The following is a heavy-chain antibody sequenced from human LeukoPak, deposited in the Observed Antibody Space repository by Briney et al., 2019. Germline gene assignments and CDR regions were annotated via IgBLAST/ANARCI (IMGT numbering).Heavy chain of an antibody. CDR2: INPNSGGT. J-gene: IGHJ4*02. Sequence: ASVNVSCKASGYTFTGYYMHWVRQAPGQGLEWMGWINPNSGGTNYAQKFQGRVTMTRDTSISTAYMELSRLRSDDTAVYYCAREPGFSGSYPVDYWGQGTLVTVSS. V-gene: IGHV1-2*02. CDR3: AREPGFSGSYPVDY. CDR1: GYTFTGYY. D-gene: IGHD1-26*01.